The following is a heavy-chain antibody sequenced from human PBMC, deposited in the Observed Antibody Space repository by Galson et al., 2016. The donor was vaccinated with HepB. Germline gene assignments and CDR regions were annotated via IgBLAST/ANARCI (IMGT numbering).Heavy chain of an antibody. V-gene: IGHV4-39*07. CDR1: AGSITSGSFC. CDR2: ICHRGNI. J-gene: IGHJ5*02. Sequence: SETLSLTCTVSAGSITSGSFCWGWIRQPPGKGLEWIASICHRGNIFFNASLESRVTQSLDTSQNQFSLKMNSMTAADTAVYWCVRSPLGNSVTAKWFDPWGQGTLVTVSS. D-gene: IGHD2-21*02. CDR3: VRSPLGNSVTAKWFDP.